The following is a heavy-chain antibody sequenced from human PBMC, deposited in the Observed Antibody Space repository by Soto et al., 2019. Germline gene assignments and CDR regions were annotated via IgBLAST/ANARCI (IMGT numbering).Heavy chain of an antibody. D-gene: IGHD3-10*01. J-gene: IGHJ4*02. Sequence: GGSLRLSCAASGFTFSSYSMNWVRQAPGKGLEWVSSISSSSSYIYYADSVKGRFTISRDNAKNSLYLQMNSLRAEDTAVYYCARAQNHYGSGSYYCLDYWGQGTLVTVSS. CDR3: ARAQNHYGSGSYYCLDY. V-gene: IGHV3-21*01. CDR1: GFTFSSYS. CDR2: ISSSSSYI.